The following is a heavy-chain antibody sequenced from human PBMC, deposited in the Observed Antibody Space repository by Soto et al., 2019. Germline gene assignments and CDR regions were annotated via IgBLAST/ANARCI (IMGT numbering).Heavy chain of an antibody. Sequence: QVHLVESGGGVDQPGRSLGLSCAVSGFTFSTFAMHWVRQAPGKGLEWVAAISKDGNDQFYADSVKGRFTISRDNSKNTLYLQISSLKAEDTAVYFCATGGILTPGQRGLCDYWGQGTLVTVSS. V-gene: IGHV3-30-3*01. CDR1: GFTFSTFA. D-gene: IGHD3-9*01. CDR3: ATGGILTPGQRGLCDY. J-gene: IGHJ4*02. CDR2: ISKDGNDQ.